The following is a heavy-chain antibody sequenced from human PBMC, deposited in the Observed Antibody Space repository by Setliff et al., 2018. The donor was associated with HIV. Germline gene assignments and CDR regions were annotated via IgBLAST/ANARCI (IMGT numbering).Heavy chain of an antibody. V-gene: IGHV1-69*10. J-gene: IGHJ3*02. Sequence: SVKVSCKASGGTFSNYAFSWVRQAPGQGPEWMGGLIPIVDITKSTQRFRDRVTFTADESTKTAQMELSGLTFEDTAVYYCAKGPNFEDAFDIWGQGTVVTVSS. CDR3: AKGPNFEDAFDI. CDR1: GGTFSNYA. CDR2: LIPIVDIT. D-gene: IGHD2-8*01.